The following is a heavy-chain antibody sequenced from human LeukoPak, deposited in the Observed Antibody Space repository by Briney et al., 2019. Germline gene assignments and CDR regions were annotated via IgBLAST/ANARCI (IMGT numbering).Heavy chain of an antibody. V-gene: IGHV4-4*02. CDR3: ARHASIAAAGDYYYYMDV. Sequence: SGTLSLTCAVSGGSISSTNWWSWVRQPPGKGLEWIGETYHSGSTNYNPSLKSRVTISVDTSKNQFSLKLSSVTAADTAVYYCARHASIAAAGDYYYYMDVWGKGTTVTISS. D-gene: IGHD6-13*01. J-gene: IGHJ6*03. CDR1: GGSISSTNW. CDR2: TYHSGST.